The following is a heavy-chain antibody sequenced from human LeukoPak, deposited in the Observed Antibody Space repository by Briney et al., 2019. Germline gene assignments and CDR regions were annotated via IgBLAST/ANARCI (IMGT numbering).Heavy chain of an antibody. J-gene: IGHJ4*02. Sequence: GGSLRLSCAASGFTFSSYSMNWVRQAPGKGLEWVSSISSSSSYIYYADSAKGRFTISRDNAKNSLYLQMNSLRAEDTAVYYCARRSNGGNSGYWGQGTLVTVSS. CDR3: ARRSNGGNSGY. D-gene: IGHD2-15*01. V-gene: IGHV3-21*01. CDR1: GFTFSSYS. CDR2: ISSSSSYI.